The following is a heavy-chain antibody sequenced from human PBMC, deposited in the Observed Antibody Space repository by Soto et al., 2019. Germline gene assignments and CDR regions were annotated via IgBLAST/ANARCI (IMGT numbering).Heavy chain of an antibody. CDR2: ISHGGIRK. J-gene: IGHJ6*02. Sequence: GGSLRLSCAAAGFSFSDYGMHWVRQGPGKGLEWVAAISHGGIRKHYADSVKGRVIISRDNSKNTLNLEMNSLRAEDTAIYYCVKDRVPGAYGNYYGMDVWGQGTTVTVSS. CDR1: GFSFSDYG. D-gene: IGHD5-12*01. CDR3: VKDRVPGAYGNYYGMDV. V-gene: IGHV3-30*18.